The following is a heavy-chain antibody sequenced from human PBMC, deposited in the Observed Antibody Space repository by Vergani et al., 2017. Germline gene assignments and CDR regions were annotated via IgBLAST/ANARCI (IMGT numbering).Heavy chain of an antibody. CDR3: ARDGGTYYYYYYMDV. J-gene: IGHJ6*03. Sequence: EVQLVESGGGLVKTGGSLRLSCAASEFTFSTYSMNWVRQAPGKGLEWVSSISSGSTYTFYADSVKDRFTISRDNAKSTLYLQMNSLRAEDTVVYYCARDGGTYYYYYYMDVWGKGTTVTVSS. CDR2: ISSGSTYT. V-gene: IGHV3-21*06. CDR1: EFTFSTYS.